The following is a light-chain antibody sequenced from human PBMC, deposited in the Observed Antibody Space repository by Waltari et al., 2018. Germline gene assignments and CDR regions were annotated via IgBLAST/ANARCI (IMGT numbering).Light chain of an antibody. CDR1: QSVSRN. J-gene: IGKJ4*01. V-gene: IGKV3-15*01. CDR3: QQYNDWPPLT. CDR2: GAF. Sequence: EIVMTQSPATLSVSPGERATLSCRASQSVSRNLAWYQQKPGQPPRLLIYGAFTRATGVPTRFSGSGSGTEFSLTITSMQSEDFAVYYCQQYNDWPPLTFGGGTKVEIK.